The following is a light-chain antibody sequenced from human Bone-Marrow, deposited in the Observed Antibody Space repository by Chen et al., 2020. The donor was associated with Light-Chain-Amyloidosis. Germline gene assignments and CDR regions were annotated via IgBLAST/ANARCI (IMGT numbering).Light chain of an antibody. CDR2: EDD. V-gene: IGLV6-57*01. CDR1: SGSIATNY. J-gene: IGLJ3*02. CDR3: QSYQGSSQGV. Sequence: NFMLTQPHSVSESPGKTVIISCTRSSGSIATNYVQWYQQRPGSPPTTVIYEDDQRPSGVPDRFSGSIDRSANSASRTISGLKTEDEADYYCQSYQGSSQGVFGGGTKLTVL.